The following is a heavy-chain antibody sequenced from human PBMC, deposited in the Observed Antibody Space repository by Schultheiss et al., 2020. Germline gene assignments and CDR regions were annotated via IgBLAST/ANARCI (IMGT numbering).Heavy chain of an antibody. Sequence: SETLSLTCTVSGGSISSGGYYWSWIRQHPGKGLEWIGEIYHSGSTNYNPSLKSRVTISVDTSKNQFSLQLNSVTPEDTAVYYCARDYLAAVLEYGMDVWGQGTTVTGSS. J-gene: IGHJ6*02. V-gene: IGHV4-31*03. CDR1: GGSISSGGYY. CDR2: IYHSGST. D-gene: IGHD1-1*01. CDR3: ARDYLAAVLEYGMDV.